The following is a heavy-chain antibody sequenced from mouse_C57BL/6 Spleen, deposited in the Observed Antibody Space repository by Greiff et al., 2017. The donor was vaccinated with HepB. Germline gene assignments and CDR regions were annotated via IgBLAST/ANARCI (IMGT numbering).Heavy chain of an antibody. V-gene: IGHV1-53*01. Sequence: QVQLQQSGTELVKPGASVKLSCKASGYTFTSYWMHWVKQRPGQGLEWIGNINPSNGGTNYNEKFKSKATLTVDKSSSTAYMQLSSLTSEDSEVYYCARQGIYYGNYFYAMDYWGQGTSVTVSS. J-gene: IGHJ4*01. D-gene: IGHD2-1*01. CDR1: GYTFTSYW. CDR2: INPSNGGT. CDR3: ARQGIYYGNYFYAMDY.